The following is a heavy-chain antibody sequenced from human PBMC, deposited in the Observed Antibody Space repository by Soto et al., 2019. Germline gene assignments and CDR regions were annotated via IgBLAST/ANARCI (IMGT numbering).Heavy chain of an antibody. CDR1: GGSISSYY. D-gene: IGHD3-10*01. CDR3: ARQGFGPLHGLVDV. CDR2: VHHSWGS. Sequence: QVQLQESGPGLVKPSETMSLSCTVSGGSISSYYWSWFRQSPGKRMEWIGYVHHSWGSSYNPALPSRVAISLDTSKSQFSLKVTSVTAPDTAVYSCARQGFGPLHGLVDVWGQGTTVTVSS. V-gene: IGHV4-59*08. J-gene: IGHJ6*02.